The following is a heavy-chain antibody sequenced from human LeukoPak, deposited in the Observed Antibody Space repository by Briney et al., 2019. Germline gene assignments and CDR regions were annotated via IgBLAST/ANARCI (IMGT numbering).Heavy chain of an antibody. Sequence: GGSLRLSCTASGFTFGDYAMSWFRQAPGKGLEWVAVVSYDGSYKDYADSVKGRFTISRDNSRNTLYLQMNSLRPQDTAVYYCARGARKGDDYGGFFDYWGQGTLVTVSS. V-gene: IGHV3-30*04. CDR3: ARGARKGDDYGGFFDY. D-gene: IGHD4-23*01. CDR2: VSYDGSYK. CDR1: GFTFGDYA. J-gene: IGHJ4*02.